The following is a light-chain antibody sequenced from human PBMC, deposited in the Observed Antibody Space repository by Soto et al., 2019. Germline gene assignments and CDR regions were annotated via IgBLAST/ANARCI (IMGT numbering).Light chain of an antibody. CDR3: QHRDNWHPRSA. CDR1: QSVNIY. CDR2: DTS. V-gene: IGKV3-11*01. J-gene: IGKJ4*01. Sequence: EIVLTQSPATLSLSPGERATLSCNASQSVNIYLAWYQQKPGQAPRLLIYDTSDSATGVPARFSGSGSGTDFTLTIGSLESEDFAVYYGQHRDNWHPRSAFGGGTKVE.